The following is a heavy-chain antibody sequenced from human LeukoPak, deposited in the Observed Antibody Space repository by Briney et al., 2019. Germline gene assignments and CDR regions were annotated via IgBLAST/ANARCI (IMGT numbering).Heavy chain of an antibody. V-gene: IGHV3-21*01. Sequence: GGSLRLSCAASGFTFSSYSMNWVRQAPGKGLEWVSSISSSSSYIYYSDSVKGRFTISRDNAKNSPYLQMNSLRAEDTAVYYCARGLLEWLLRDWGQGTLVTVSS. CDR2: ISSSSSYI. J-gene: IGHJ4*02. CDR1: GFTFSSYS. D-gene: IGHD3-3*01. CDR3: ARGLLEWLLRD.